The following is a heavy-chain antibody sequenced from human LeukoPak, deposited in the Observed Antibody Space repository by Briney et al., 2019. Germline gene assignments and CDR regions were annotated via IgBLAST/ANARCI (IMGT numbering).Heavy chain of an antibody. Sequence: SETLSLTCAVYDGSFSGYYWSWIRQPPGKGLEWIGYIYYSGSTNYNPSLKSRVTISVDTSKNQFSLKLSSVTAADTAVYYCARTGIAARPKILAFDIWGQGTMVTVSS. V-gene: IGHV4-59*08. CDR3: ARTGIAARPKILAFDI. J-gene: IGHJ3*02. CDR2: IYYSGST. D-gene: IGHD6-6*01. CDR1: DGSFSGYY.